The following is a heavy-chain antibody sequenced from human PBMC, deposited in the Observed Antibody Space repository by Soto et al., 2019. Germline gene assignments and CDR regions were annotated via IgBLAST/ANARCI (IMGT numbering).Heavy chain of an antibody. CDR3: ARDAGYSSGWKYFDK. CDR1: GGSISSYY. J-gene: IGHJ4*02. Sequence: PSETLSLTCTVSGGSISSYYWSWIRQPPGKGLEWIGYLDYSGSTNYNPSLKSRVTISVDTSKNQFSLNLNSVTAADTAVYYCARDAGYSSGWKYFDKWGQGTLVTVSS. V-gene: IGHV4-59*01. CDR2: LDYSGST. D-gene: IGHD6-25*01.